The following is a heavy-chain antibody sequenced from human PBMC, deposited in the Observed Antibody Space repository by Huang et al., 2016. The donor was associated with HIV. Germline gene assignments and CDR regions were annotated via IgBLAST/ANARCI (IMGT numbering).Heavy chain of an antibody. CDR1: GFAFSNNA. D-gene: IGHD3-10*01. CDR3: ASAPARALSYFDN. CDR2: VSFDGSQT. Sequence: QVLLVGSGGGVVQPGKSLRLSCTASGFAFSNNAMHWVRQVPGKGLEWVAVVSFDGSQTYLADSVNDRFTISRDNSKSTLFLQMSSLRPDDTAVYYCASAPARALSYFDNWGQGTLVTVSS. V-gene: IGHV3-30*04. J-gene: IGHJ4*02.